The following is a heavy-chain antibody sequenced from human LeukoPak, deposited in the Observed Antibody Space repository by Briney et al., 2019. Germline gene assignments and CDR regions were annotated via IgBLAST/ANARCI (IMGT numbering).Heavy chain of an antibody. D-gene: IGHD3-22*01. J-gene: IGHJ5*02. CDR3: ARAAYYYDSSGYSNWFDP. Sequence: ASVKVSCXASGYTFTSYGISWVRQAPGQGLEWMGWISAYNGNTNYAQKLQGRVTMTTDTSTSTAYMELRSLRSDDTAVYYCARAAYYYDSSGYSNWFDPWGQGTLVTVSS. V-gene: IGHV1-18*01. CDR2: ISAYNGNT. CDR1: GYTFTSYG.